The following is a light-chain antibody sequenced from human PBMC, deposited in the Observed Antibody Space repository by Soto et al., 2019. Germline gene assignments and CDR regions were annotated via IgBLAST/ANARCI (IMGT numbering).Light chain of an antibody. Sequence: DMQMTQSPSALSASVRDRVAITCRASQRVSNWLAWYRQKPGEAPKLLVYEGSTLERGVPSRFSGSGPRTEFTLSISSLQPDGFATFYCQQYDTYSRTFGQGNKV. V-gene: IGKV1-5*03. CDR1: QRVSNW. CDR2: EGS. CDR3: QQYDTYSRT. J-gene: IGKJ1*01.